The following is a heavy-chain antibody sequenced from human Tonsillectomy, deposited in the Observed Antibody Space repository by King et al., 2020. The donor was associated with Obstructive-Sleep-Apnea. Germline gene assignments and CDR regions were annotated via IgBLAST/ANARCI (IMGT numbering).Heavy chain of an antibody. CDR2: VSASGGST. Sequence: LVESGGDLMQPGGSLRLSCTASGFTFSTYALTWVRQAPGKGLEWVSAVSASGGSTYYADSVKGRFTISRDNSKNTLYLQMNSLRVEDTAVYYCVRGMTPPDYWGHGTLVTISS. V-gene: IGHV3-23*04. D-gene: IGHD3-16*01. CDR1: GFTFSTYA. CDR3: VRGMTPPDY. J-gene: IGHJ4*01.